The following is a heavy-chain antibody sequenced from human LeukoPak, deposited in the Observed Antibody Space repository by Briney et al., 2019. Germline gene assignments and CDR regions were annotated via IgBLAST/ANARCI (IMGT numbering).Heavy chain of an antibody. CDR1: GFTFRSYA. Sequence: PGGSLRLSCAASGFTFRSYAMSWVRHGPGEGLEWVAAISDSGGTTYYADSVKGRFTISRDNSKNTLYLQMNSLRAEDTAVYYCAKRGPTAYYFDSWGQGTLVTVSS. D-gene: IGHD3-10*01. V-gene: IGHV3-23*01. J-gene: IGHJ4*02. CDR3: AKRGPTAYYFDS. CDR2: ISDSGGTT.